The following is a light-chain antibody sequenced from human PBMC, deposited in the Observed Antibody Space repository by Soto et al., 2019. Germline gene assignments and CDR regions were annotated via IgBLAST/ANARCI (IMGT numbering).Light chain of an antibody. CDR2: EVS. Sequence: QSVLTQPTSASGSPGQSVTISCSGTSTDVGGYKFVSWYQQHPGKAPKLIIFEVSERPSGVPDRFSGSKSGNTASLTVSGLQAEDEAEYYCSSYAGTNDVIFGGGTKVTVL. CDR3: SSYAGTNDVI. J-gene: IGLJ2*01. V-gene: IGLV2-8*01. CDR1: STDVGGYKF.